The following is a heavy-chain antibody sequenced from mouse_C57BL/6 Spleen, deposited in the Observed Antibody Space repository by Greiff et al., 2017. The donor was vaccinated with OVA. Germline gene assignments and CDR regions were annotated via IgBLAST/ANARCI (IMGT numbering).Heavy chain of an antibody. CDR1: GYTFTSYW. CDR2: IHPSDSDT. CDR3: AIEGATY. D-gene: IGHD1-1*01. V-gene: IGHV1-74*01. J-gene: IGHJ2*01. Sequence: QVQLQQPGAELVKPGASVKVSCKASGYTFTSYWMHWVKQRPGQGLEWIGRIHPSDSDTNYNQKFKGKATLTVDKSSSPAYMQLSSLTSEASALYFCAIEGATYWGKGTTLTVSS.